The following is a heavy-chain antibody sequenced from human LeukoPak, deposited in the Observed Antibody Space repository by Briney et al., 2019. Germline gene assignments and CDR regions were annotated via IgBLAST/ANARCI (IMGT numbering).Heavy chain of an antibody. J-gene: IGHJ3*02. CDR1: GFTFSSYS. Sequence: GGSLRLSCAASGFTFSSYSRNWVRQAPGKGLEWVSSISSSSSYIYYADSVKGRFTISRDNAKNSLYLQMNSLRAEDTAVYYCARDAEQQLDFFDAFDIWGQGTMVTVSS. CDR3: ARDAEQQLDFFDAFDI. V-gene: IGHV3-21*01. CDR2: ISSSSSYI. D-gene: IGHD6-13*01.